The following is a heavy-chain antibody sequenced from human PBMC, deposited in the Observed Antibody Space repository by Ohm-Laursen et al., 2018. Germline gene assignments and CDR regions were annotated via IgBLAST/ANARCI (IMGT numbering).Heavy chain of an antibody. V-gene: IGHV3-48*03. CDR3: AREGGYDSPGNYYGMDV. D-gene: IGHD5-12*01. CDR1: GFTFSIYE. Sequence: LRLSCTASGFTFSIYEMNWVRQAPEKGLEWVSYIGSGYTPHYADSVKGRFTISRDNAKNSLYLQMTSLTAEDTAVYYCAREGGYDSPGNYYGMDVWGQGTTVTVSS. J-gene: IGHJ6*02. CDR2: IGSGYTP.